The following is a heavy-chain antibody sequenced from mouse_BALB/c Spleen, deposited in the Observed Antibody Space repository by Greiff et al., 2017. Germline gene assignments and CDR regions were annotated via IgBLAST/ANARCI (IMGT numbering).Heavy chain of an antibody. D-gene: IGHD2-1*01. CDR1: GFNIKDYY. Sequence: EVKLQESGAELVRPGALVKLSCKASGFNIKDYYMHWVKQRPEQGLEWIGWIDPENGNTIYDPKFQGKASITADTSSNTAYLQLSSLTSEDTAVYYCARGNYEGYFDYWGQGTTLTVSS. CDR2: IDPENGNT. V-gene: IGHV14-1*02. CDR3: ARGNYEGYFDY. J-gene: IGHJ2*01.